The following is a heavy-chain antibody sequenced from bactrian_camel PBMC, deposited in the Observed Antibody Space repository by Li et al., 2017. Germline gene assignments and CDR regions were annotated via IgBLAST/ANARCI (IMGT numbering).Heavy chain of an antibody. CDR1: DNVSKYY. CDR2: IDKSGSP. V-gene: IGHV3S53*01. Sequence: HVQLVESGGGSVQAGGSLRLACQASDNVSKYYMAWFRQAPGKEREGVAAIDKSGSPTYTYSVMGRFTISKDNVKNTLYLQMDNLKPEDTAMYYCAADSYNLQLARSYTYWGQGTQVTVS. CDR3: AADSYNLQLARSYTY. J-gene: IGHJ4*01. D-gene: IGHD7*01.